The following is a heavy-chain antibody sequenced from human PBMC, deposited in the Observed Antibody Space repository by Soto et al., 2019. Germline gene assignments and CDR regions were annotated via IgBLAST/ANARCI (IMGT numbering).Heavy chain of an antibody. V-gene: IGHV1-69*13. CDR3: ASTLGYCSGGSCYSASREYFPH. J-gene: IGHJ1*01. CDR2: IIPIFGTA. Sequence: SVKVSCKASGGTFSSYAISWVRQAPGQGLEWMGGIIPIFGTANYAQKFRGRVTITADESTGTAYMELSSLRSEDTAVYYCASTLGYCSGGSCYSASREYFPHWGQGTLVTVSS. CDR1: GGTFSSYA. D-gene: IGHD2-15*01.